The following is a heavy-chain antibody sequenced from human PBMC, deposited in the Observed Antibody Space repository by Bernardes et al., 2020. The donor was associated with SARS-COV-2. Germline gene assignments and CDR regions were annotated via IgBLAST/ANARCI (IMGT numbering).Heavy chain of an antibody. J-gene: IGHJ6*02. Sequence: GWSLRLSCAASGFTFSSYGMHWVRQAPGKGLEWVAVIWYDGSKKYYADSVKGRFTISRDNSKNTLYLQMNSLRAEDTAMYFCARNTLGIAVAGKDYYYGMDVWGQGTTVTVSS. CDR1: GFTFSSYG. D-gene: IGHD6-19*01. CDR3: ARNTLGIAVAGKDYYYGMDV. V-gene: IGHV3-33*01. CDR2: IWYDGSKK.